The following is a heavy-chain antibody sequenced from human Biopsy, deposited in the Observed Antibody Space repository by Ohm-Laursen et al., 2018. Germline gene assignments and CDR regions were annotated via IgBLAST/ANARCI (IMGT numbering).Heavy chain of an antibody. J-gene: IGHJ5*02. CDR3: ARDLYDFCGGCPFDP. CDR2: INGGGGST. Sequence: SLRLSCAASGFTFSDHYMEWVRQAPGKGLECVSIINGGGGSTWYSDPVKGRFTISRDNSKNTLYLQMNSLRAEDTAMYYCARDLYDFCGGCPFDPWGQGTLVTVSP. D-gene: IGHD3-3*01. CDR1: GFTFSDHY. V-gene: IGHV3-23*01.